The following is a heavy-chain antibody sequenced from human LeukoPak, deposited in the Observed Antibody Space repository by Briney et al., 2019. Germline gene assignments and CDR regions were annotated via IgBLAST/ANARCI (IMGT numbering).Heavy chain of an antibody. CDR2: IFSHGET. J-gene: IGHJ4*02. CDR1: GFTVGNNY. Sequence: GGSLRLSCAASGFTVGNNYMNWVRQAPGKGLEWVSLIFSHGETSYSDSVKGTFTISRHNSKNTLYLQMHGLRVEDTAVYYCARDPPAVSINTYAWGQGTLVTVSS. V-gene: IGHV3-66*01. CDR3: ARDPPAVSINTYA. D-gene: IGHD2-8*01.